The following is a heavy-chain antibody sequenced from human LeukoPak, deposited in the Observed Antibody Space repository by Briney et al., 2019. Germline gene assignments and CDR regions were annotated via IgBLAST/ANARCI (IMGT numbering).Heavy chain of an antibody. J-gene: IGHJ4*02. CDR3: AKDDAWLQYGD. V-gene: IGHV3-23*01. CDR2: IRGNAGTT. D-gene: IGHD5-24*01. Sequence: PGGTLRLSCAASGFIFSNYAMIWVRQAPGKGLEWVSSIRGNAGTTYYADSVKGRFNIFRDNSKNMLYLQMNSLRPEDTAVYYCAKDDAWLQYGDWGRGTLVTVSS. CDR1: GFIFSNYA.